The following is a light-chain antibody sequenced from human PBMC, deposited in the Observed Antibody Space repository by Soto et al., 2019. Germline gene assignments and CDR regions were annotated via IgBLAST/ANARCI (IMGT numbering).Light chain of an antibody. CDR3: QQYNKWPLT. Sequence: EIVMTQSPATLSVSPGERVSLSCRASQSVSSNLAWYQQKPGQAPRLLIYGASTRDTGIPARFSGSGSGTEFTLIISSLQSEDFAIYYCQQYNKWPLTFGGGTKVEIK. V-gene: IGKV3-15*01. J-gene: IGKJ4*01. CDR1: QSVSSN. CDR2: GAS.